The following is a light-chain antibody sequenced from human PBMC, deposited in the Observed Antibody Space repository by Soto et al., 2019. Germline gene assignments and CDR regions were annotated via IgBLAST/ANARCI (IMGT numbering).Light chain of an antibody. J-gene: IGKJ5*01. Sequence: QSPGTLSLSPGERAILSCRASQTISSNYLAWYQQKPGQPPRLLIYGASGRATGIPDRFSGSGSGTDLTLTISRLEPEDFAVYYCQQYSSSLITFGQGTRLEI. CDR2: GAS. CDR1: QTISSNY. V-gene: IGKV3-20*01. CDR3: QQYSSSLIT.